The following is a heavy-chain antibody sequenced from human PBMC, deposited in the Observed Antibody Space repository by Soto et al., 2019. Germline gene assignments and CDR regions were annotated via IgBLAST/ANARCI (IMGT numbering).Heavy chain of an antibody. CDR2: MSYDGSNE. Sequence: PGRSLRLSCAPSGFTFRSYGMHWVRQAPGKGLEWVAFMSYDGSNEYYADSVKGRFTISRDNSKNTLYLQMNSLRVEDTAVYFCGRRAYSGNTGYYPIDSWGQGSLVTV. D-gene: IGHD3-9*01. J-gene: IGHJ4*02. V-gene: IGHV3-30-3*01. CDR1: GFTFRSYG. CDR3: GRRAYSGNTGYYPIDS.